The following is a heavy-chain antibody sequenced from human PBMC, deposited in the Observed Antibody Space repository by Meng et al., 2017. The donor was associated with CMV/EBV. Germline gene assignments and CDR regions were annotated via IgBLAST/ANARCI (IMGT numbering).Heavy chain of an antibody. Sequence: GSLRLSCTVSGGSISSYYWSWIRQPPGKGLEWIGYIYYSGSTNYNPSLKSRVTISVDTSKNQFSLKLSSVTAAYTAVYYCARSTPIVGATFDLWGRGTLVTVSS. CDR1: GGSISSYY. D-gene: IGHD1-26*01. CDR3: ARSTPIVGATFDL. V-gene: IGHV4-59*01. CDR2: IYYSGST. J-gene: IGHJ2*01.